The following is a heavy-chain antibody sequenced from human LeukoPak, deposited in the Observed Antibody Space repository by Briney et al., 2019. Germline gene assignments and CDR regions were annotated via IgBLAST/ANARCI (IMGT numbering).Heavy chain of an antibody. CDR1: GFTFSSYG. V-gene: IGHV3-30*02. D-gene: IGHD6-13*01. CDR3: AKDVGYSSSWAFDY. Sequence: PGGSLRLSCAASGFTFSSYGMHWVRQAPGKGLEWVAFIRYDGSNKYYADSVKGRFTISRDNSKNTLYLQMNSLRAEDTAVYYCAKDVGYSSSWAFDYRGQGTLVTVSS. CDR2: IRYDGSNK. J-gene: IGHJ4*02.